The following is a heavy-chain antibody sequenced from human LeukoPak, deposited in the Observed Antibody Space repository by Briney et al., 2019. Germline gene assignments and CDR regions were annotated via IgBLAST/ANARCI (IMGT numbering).Heavy chain of an antibody. J-gene: IGHJ4*02. CDR2: ISAYNGNT. V-gene: IGHV1-18*01. CDR1: GYTFTSYG. CDR3: ARGAAMQFDDIHY. Sequence: ASVKVCCKASGYTFTSYGISWVRPAPGQGLVWMGWISAYNGNTNCAQKLQGRVTMTTDTSTSTAYMELRSLRSDDTAVYYCARGAAMQFDDIHYWGQGTLVTVSS. D-gene: IGHD1-1*01.